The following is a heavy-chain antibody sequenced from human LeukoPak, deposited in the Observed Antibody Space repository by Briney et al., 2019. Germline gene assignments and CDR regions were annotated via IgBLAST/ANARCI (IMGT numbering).Heavy chain of an antibody. D-gene: IGHD3/OR15-3a*01. Sequence: SVKVSCKASGGTFSSYAISWVRQAPGQGLEWMGGIIPIFGTANYAQKFQGRVTITADKSTSTAYMELSSLRSEDTAVYYRARAWGTGSMGFRLYYYYMDVWGKGTTVTISS. CDR3: ARAWGTGSMGFRLYYYYMDV. V-gene: IGHV1-69*06. CDR1: GGTFSSYA. CDR2: IIPIFGTA. J-gene: IGHJ6*03.